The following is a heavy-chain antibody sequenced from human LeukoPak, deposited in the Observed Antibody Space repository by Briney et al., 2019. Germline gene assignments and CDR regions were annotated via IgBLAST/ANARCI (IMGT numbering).Heavy chain of an antibody. CDR3: VDYGSGGHCFDY. J-gene: IGHJ4*02. CDR1: GFTFSSYS. V-gene: IGHV3-23*01. D-gene: IGHD3-10*01. CDR2: ISNSGGST. Sequence: GGSLRLSCAASGFTFSSYSMNWVRQAPGRGLEWVSHISNSGGSTYYADSVKGRFTISRDNSKNTLYLQMNSLRVEDTAVYYCVDYGSGGHCFDYWGQGTLVTVSS.